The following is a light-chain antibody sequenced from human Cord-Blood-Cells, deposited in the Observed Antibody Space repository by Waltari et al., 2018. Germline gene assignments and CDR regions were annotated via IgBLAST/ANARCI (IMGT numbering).Light chain of an antibody. V-gene: IGKV3-11*01. CDR3: QQRSNWPT. CDR1: QSVSSY. CDR2: DAS. Sequence: EIVLTQSPATLSLSPGDRATITCRASQSVSSYLAWYQQKPGQAPRLLNYDASNRATGIPARFSGSGSGTDFTLTISSLEPEDFAVYYCQQRSNWPTFGGGTKVEIK. J-gene: IGKJ4*01.